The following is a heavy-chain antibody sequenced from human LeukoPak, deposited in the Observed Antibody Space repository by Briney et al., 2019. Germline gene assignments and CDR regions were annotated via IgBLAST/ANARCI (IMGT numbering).Heavy chain of an antibody. CDR1: GYSISSGYY. J-gene: IGHJ6*03. CDR3: ARETVGSSSWYKNYYYYYYMDV. CDR2: IYYSGST. D-gene: IGHD6-13*01. V-gene: IGHV4-38-2*02. Sequence: KSSETLSLTCTVSGYSISSGYYWGWIRQPPGKGLEWIGSIYYSGSTYYNPSLKSRVTISVDTSKNQFSLKLSSVTAADTAVYYCARETVGSSSWYKNYYYYYYMDVWGKGTTVTVSS.